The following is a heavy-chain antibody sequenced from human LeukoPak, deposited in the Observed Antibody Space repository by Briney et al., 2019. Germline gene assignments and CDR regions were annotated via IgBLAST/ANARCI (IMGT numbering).Heavy chain of an antibody. J-gene: IGHJ5*01. CDR1: GGSFSGYY. Sequence: PSETLSLTCAVYGGSFSGYYWSWIRQPPGKGLEWIGEINHSGSTNYNPSLKSRVTISVDTSKNQFSLKLSSVTAEDTAVYYCARVNYDFWSGPRGWFDSWGQGTLVTVSS. V-gene: IGHV4-34*01. CDR2: INHSGST. D-gene: IGHD3-3*01. CDR3: ARVNYDFWSGPRGWFDS.